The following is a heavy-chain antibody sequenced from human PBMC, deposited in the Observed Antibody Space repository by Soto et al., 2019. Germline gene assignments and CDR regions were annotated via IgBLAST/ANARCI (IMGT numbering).Heavy chain of an antibody. Sequence: PSETLSLTCTVSGGSISSYYWSWIRQPPGKGLEWIGYIYYSGSTNYNPSLKSRVTISVDTSKNQFSLKLSSVTAADTAVYYCARGGAYSSSLGNFDYWGQGTLVTVSS. V-gene: IGHV4-59*01. CDR1: GGSISSYY. J-gene: IGHJ4*02. CDR3: ARGGAYSSSLGNFDY. CDR2: IYYSGST. D-gene: IGHD6-6*01.